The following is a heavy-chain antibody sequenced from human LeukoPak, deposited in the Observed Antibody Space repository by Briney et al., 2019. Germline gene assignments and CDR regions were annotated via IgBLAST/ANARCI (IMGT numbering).Heavy chain of an antibody. CDR1: GFTFDDYA. CDR2: ISWNSGII. D-gene: IGHD3-22*01. Sequence: GGSLRLSCAASGFTFDDYAMHWVRQVPGKGLEWVSGISWNSGIIGYADSVKGRFTISRDNAKNSLYLQMNSLRAEDMALYYCAKDHRPYDDSSGYYDYSGNRTLVTVSS. J-gene: IGHJ4*01. CDR3: AKDHRPYDDSSGYYDY. V-gene: IGHV3-9*03.